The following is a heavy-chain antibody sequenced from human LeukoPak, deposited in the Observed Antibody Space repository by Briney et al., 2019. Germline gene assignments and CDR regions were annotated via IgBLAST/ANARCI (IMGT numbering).Heavy chain of an antibody. Sequence: KPSETLSLTCTVSGGSISNYYWTWIRQPPGKELEWIGYIYYSGSTYDNPSLKSRVTISVDTSKNQSSLILSSVTAADTAVYYCARALTYSSSSVSAFDIRGQGTMVTVSS. CDR1: GGSISNYY. D-gene: IGHD6-13*01. CDR2: IYYSGST. J-gene: IGHJ3*02. CDR3: ARALTYSSSSVSAFDI. V-gene: IGHV4-59*01.